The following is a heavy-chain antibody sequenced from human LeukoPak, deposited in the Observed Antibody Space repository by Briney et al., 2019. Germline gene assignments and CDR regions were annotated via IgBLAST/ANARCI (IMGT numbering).Heavy chain of an antibody. CDR1: GFTFSSYS. J-gene: IGHJ5*02. D-gene: IGHD3-10*01. CDR2: INHSGST. Sequence: GSLRLSCAASGFTFSSYSMNWVRQPPGKGLEWIGEINHSGSTNYNPSLKSRVTISVDTSKNQFSLKLSSVTAADTAVYYCARHERELWFGESHNWFDPWGQGTLVTVSS. CDR3: ARHERELWFGESHNWFDP. V-gene: IGHV4-34*01.